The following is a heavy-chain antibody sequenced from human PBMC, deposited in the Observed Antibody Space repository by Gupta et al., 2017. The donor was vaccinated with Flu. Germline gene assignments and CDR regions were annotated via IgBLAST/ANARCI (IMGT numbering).Heavy chain of an antibody. Sequence: SYAMTWVRQAPGKGLEGVAAITGSDGTTYYADAVKGRFTISRDNSMNTLYLQMNSLRGEDTAVYFCAREHGRNYVGWIFDSWGQGTQVTVSS. CDR3: AREHGRNYVGWIFDS. CDR2: ITGSDGTT. CDR1: SYA. J-gene: IGHJ4*02. V-gene: IGHV3-23*01. D-gene: IGHD1-7*01.